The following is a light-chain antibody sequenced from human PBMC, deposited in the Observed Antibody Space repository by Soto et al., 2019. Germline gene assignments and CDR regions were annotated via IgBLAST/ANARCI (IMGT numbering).Light chain of an antibody. J-gene: IGKJ1*01. CDR2: AAS. Sequence: DIQMTQSPSSLSASVGDRVTITCRASQSISSYLNWYQQKPGKAPKLLIYAASSLQSGVPSRFSGSGSGTEFTLTISSLQPEDFATYYCQQSYSTSLWTFGQGTKVESK. CDR3: QQSYSTSLWT. CDR1: QSISSY. V-gene: IGKV1-39*01.